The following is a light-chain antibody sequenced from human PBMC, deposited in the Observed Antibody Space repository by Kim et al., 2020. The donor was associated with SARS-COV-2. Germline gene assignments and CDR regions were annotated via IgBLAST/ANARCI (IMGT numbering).Light chain of an antibody. CDR3: QRYDNYPWT. J-gene: IGKJ1*01. CDR1: QSISGW. CDR2: KSS. Sequence: DIQMTQSPSTLSASVRVTITCRASQSISGWLAWYQQRPGKAPKLLVYKSSSLKSGVPSRFSGSGSGTEFTLTISSLQPDDFATYYCQRYDNYPWTFGQGTKLEI. V-gene: IGKV1-5*03.